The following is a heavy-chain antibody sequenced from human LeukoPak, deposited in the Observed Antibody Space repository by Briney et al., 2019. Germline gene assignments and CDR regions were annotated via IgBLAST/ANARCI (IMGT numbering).Heavy chain of an antibody. CDR3: AKDIDVAGTIA. V-gene: IGHV3-9*01. CDR2: ISWNSGSI. D-gene: IGHD6-19*01. J-gene: IGHJ5*02. Sequence: PGGSLRLSCAASGFTFDDYAMHWVRQAPGKGLEWVSGISWNSGSIGYADSVKGRFTISRDNAKNSLYLQMNSLRAEDTALYYCAKDIDVAGTIAWGQGTLVTVSS. CDR1: GFTFDDYA.